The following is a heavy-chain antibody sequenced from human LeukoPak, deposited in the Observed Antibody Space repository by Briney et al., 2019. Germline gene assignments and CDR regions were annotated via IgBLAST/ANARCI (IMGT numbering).Heavy chain of an antibody. CDR2: ISAYNGDT. Sequence: ASVKVSCKASGYTFTSSGISWVRQAPGQGLEWMGWISAYNGDTNYAQELQGRVTMTTDTSTSTAYMELRSLRSDDTDVYYCATFQQGYSSGWYPLGYWGQGTLVTVSS. J-gene: IGHJ4*02. D-gene: IGHD6-19*01. CDR3: ATFQQGYSSGWYPLGY. CDR1: GYTFTSSG. V-gene: IGHV1-18*01.